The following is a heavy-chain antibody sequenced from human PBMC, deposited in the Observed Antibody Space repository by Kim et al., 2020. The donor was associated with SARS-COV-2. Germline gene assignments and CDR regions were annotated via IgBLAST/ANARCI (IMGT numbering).Heavy chain of an antibody. D-gene: IGHD6-19*01. CDR2: IIPIFGTA. CDR3: ARGGWYGDLSTNQYFQH. Sequence: SVKVSCKASGDTFSSYAISWVRQAPGQGLEWMGGIIPIFGTANYAQKFQGRVTITADESTSTAYMELSSLRSEDTAVYYCARGGWYGDLSTNQYFQHWGQGTLVTVSS. J-gene: IGHJ1*01. V-gene: IGHV1-69*13. CDR1: GDTFSSYA.